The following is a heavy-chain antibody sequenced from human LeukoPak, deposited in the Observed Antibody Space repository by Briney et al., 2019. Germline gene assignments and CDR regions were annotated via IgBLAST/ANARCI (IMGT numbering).Heavy chain of an antibody. J-gene: IGHJ5*02. CDR1: GDTFSRYA. V-gene: IGHV1-69*13. CDR3: ARGVQDTAIMNWFDP. Sequence: ASVKVSCKASGDTFSRYAISWVRQAPGQGLEWMGGIIPVLSTANYAQKFQGRVTITADESTSTAYMELSSLRSEDTAVYYCARGVQDTAIMNWFDPWGQGTLVTVSS. CDR2: IIPVLSTA. D-gene: IGHD5-18*01.